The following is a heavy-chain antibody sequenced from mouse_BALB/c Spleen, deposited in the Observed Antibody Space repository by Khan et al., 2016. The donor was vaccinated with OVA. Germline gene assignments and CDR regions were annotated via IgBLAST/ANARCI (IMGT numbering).Heavy chain of an antibody. D-gene: IGHD3-3*01. V-gene: IGHV1-18*01. CDR2: INPKNGVT. CDR3: ARDAGRY. J-gene: IGHJ4*01. Sequence: VRLQQSGPELVKPGASVKISCKTSGYKFTEYTLHWVKQSHGKSLEWIGVINPKNGVTSYNQKFKGKATLTVDKSSSTAYMEFRSLTSEDSAVYYCARDAGRYWGEGTSVTVSS. CDR1: GYKFTEYT.